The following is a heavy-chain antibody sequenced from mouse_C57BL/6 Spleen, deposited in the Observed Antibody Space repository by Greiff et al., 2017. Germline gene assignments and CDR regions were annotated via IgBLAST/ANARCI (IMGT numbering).Heavy chain of an antibody. CDR2: IDPSDSYT. CDR3: ARKDM. J-gene: IGHJ2*01. CDR1: GYTFTSYW. V-gene: IGHV1-69*01. Sequence: VQLQQSGAELVMPGASVKLSCKASGYTFTSYWMHWVKQRPGQGLEWIGEIDPSDSYTNYNQKFKGKSTLTVDKSSSTAYMQLSSLTSEDSAVYYCARKDMWGQGTTLTVSS.